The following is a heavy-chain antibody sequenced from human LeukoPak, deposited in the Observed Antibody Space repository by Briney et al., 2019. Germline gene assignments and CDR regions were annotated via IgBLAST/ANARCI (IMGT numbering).Heavy chain of an antibody. CDR1: GGSFSGYY. J-gene: IGHJ6*02. CDR2: INHSGST. D-gene: IGHD5-12*01. CDR3: ARSKQVVATSRDYFYGMDV. V-gene: IGHV4-34*01. Sequence: SETLSLTCAVYGGSFSGYYWNWIWIRQPPGKGLEWIGEINHSGSTNYNPALNSRITISTDTSKNQLSLKLSSVTAADTAVYYCARSKQVVATSRDYFYGMDVWGQGTTVTVSS.